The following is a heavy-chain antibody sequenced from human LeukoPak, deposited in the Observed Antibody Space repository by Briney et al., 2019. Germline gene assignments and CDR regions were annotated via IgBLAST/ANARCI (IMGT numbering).Heavy chain of an antibody. V-gene: IGHV3-7*01. D-gene: IGHD6-19*01. J-gene: IGHJ3*02. Sequence: GGSLRLSCAASGFSFTNSWMTWVRQAPGKGLEWVANIKQDGSDKYYVESVKGRFTISRDNAKNTLYLQMDSLRAEDTAVYYCARVAVGGTRAFDIWGQGTTVTVSS. CDR2: IKQDGSDK. CDR1: GFSFTNSW. CDR3: ARVAVGGTRAFDI.